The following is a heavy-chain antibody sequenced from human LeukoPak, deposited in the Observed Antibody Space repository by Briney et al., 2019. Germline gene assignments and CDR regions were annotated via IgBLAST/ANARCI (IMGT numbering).Heavy chain of an antibody. CDR3: AKGILGSRYDFWSGYSYYFDY. V-gene: IGHV3-23*01. J-gene: IGHJ4*02. Sequence: GGSLRLSCAASGFTFSSYAMSWVRQAPGKGLEWVSAISGSGGSTYYADSVKGRFTISRDNSKNTLYLQMNSLRAEDTAVYYCAKGILGSRYDFWSGYSYYFDYWGQGTLVTVSS. D-gene: IGHD3-3*01. CDR1: GFTFSSYA. CDR2: ISGSGGST.